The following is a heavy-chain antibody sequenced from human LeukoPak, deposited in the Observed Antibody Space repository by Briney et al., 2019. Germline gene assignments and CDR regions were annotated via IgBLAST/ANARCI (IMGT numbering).Heavy chain of an antibody. CDR1: GGSISRYY. CDR3: ARPYCTNGVWYIDAFDI. J-gene: IGHJ3*02. V-gene: IGHV4-59*08. Sequence: SETLSLTCTVSGGSISRYYWSWVRQPPGKGLEWIGYIYYSGSTNYKPSLKSRVTISVDTSKNQFSLKLSSVTAADTAVYYCARPYCTNGVWYIDAFDIWGQGTMVTVSS. CDR2: IYYSGST. D-gene: IGHD2-8*01.